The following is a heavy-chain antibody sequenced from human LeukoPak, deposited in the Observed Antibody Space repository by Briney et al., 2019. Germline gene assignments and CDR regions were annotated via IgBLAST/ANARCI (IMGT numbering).Heavy chain of an antibody. V-gene: IGHV3-48*04. Sequence: GGSLRLSCAASGFTFSSYSMNWVRQAPGKGLEWVSYISSSGSTIYYADSVKGRFTISRDNAKNSLYLQMNSLRAEDTAVYYCARDTQPYSSGWYWEFGFDPWGQGTLVTVSS. CDR3: ARDTQPYSSGWYWEFGFDP. D-gene: IGHD6-19*01. J-gene: IGHJ5*02. CDR1: GFTFSSYS. CDR2: ISSSGSTI.